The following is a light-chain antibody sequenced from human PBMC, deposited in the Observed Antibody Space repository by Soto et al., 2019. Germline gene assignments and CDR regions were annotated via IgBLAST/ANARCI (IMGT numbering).Light chain of an antibody. CDR2: GNS. J-gene: IGLJ3*02. V-gene: IGLV1-40*01. CDR3: QSYDSSLGGWV. Sequence: QSVLTQPPSESGAPGQRVTISCTGSSSNIGAGYDVHWYQQLPGTAPKLLISGNSNRPSGVPDRFSGSKSGTSASLAITGLQAEDEADYYCQSYDSSLGGWVFGGGTKLTVL. CDR1: SSNIGAGYD.